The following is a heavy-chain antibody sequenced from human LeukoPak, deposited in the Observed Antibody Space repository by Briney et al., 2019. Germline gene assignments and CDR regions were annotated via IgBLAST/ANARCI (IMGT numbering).Heavy chain of an antibody. J-gene: IGHJ1*01. CDR3: AIMHGYYDGSGYWVQ. CDR2: ITPNADRT. Sequence: GGSLRLPCAASGFTFGSYGMSWVRQAPGKGLEWVSFITPNADRTSYADSVEGRFTISRDNPRNTLYMQMNSLRDEDTALYYCAIMHGYYDGSGYWVQWGQGTLVTVSS. CDR1: GFTFGSYG. V-gene: IGHV3-23*01. D-gene: IGHD3-22*01.